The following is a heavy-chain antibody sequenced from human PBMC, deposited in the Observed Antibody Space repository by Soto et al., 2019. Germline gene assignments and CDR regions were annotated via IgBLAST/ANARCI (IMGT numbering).Heavy chain of an antibody. Sequence: GASVKVSCKXSGGTFSSYAISWVRQAPGQGLEWMGGIIPIFGTANYAQKFQGRVTITADKSTSTAYMELSSLRSEDTAVYYCASSKMATIATFFDYWGQGTLVTVSS. J-gene: IGHJ4*02. D-gene: IGHD5-12*01. CDR1: GGTFSSYA. V-gene: IGHV1-69*06. CDR3: ASSKMATIATFFDY. CDR2: IIPIFGTA.